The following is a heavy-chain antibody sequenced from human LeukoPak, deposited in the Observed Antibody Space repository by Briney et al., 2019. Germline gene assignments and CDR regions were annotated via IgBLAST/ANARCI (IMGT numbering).Heavy chain of an antibody. CDR2: INTNTGNP. J-gene: IGHJ4*02. Sequence: ASVQVSCQASGYTFTSYAMNWVRQAPGQGLAWMGWINTNTGNPTYAQGFTGRFVFSLDTSVSTAYLQISSLKAEDTAVYYCARAKDGSGSYPEIRYWGQGTLVAVSS. V-gene: IGHV7-4-1*02. CDR1: GYTFTSYA. CDR3: ARAKDGSGSYPEIRY. D-gene: IGHD3-10*01.